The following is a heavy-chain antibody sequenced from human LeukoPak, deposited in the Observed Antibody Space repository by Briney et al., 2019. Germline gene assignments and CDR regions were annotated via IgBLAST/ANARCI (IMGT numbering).Heavy chain of an antibody. V-gene: IGHV5-51*01. Sequence: GESLKISCKGSGYSFTTYWLAWVRQMPGKGLEWMGIVYPGDSDTRYSPSFQGQVTISADKSISTAYLQWSSLKASDTAMYYCARYSLLPSSTRTINYYYMDVWGKGTTVTVSS. CDR2: VYPGDSDT. CDR3: ARYSLLPSSTRTINYYYMDV. CDR1: GYSFTTYW. J-gene: IGHJ6*03. D-gene: IGHD4-11*01.